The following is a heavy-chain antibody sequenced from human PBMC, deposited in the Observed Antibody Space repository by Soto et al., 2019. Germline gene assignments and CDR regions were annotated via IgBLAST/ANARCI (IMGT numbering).Heavy chain of an antibody. D-gene: IGHD4-17*01. V-gene: IGHV3-21*01. CDR3: AGGGIMYGDYRSMDV. CDR1: GFTFSSYN. CDR2: LSSSSSYI. J-gene: IGHJ6*03. Sequence: EVQLVESGGGLVKPGGSLRLSCAASGFTFSSYNMNWVRQAPGKGLEWVSSLSSSSSYIYYADSVKGRFTISRDNAKNSLYLQMNSLGAEDTAVYYGAGGGIMYGDYRSMDVWGKGTTVTVSS.